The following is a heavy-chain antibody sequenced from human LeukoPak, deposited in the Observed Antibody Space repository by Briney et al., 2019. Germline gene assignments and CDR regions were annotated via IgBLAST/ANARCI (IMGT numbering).Heavy chain of an antibody. D-gene: IGHD3-10*01. CDR2: ISGSADIT. CDR3: AINTMVRGVIIMDV. J-gene: IGHJ6*03. CDR1: GFIFSSYG. Sequence: PGGSLRLSCAASGFIFSSYGMNWVRRAPGKGLEWVSGISGSADITYYADSVKGRFTISRDNSKNTLYLQMNSLRAEDTAVYYCAINTMVRGVIIMDVWGKGTTVTISS. V-gene: IGHV3-23*01.